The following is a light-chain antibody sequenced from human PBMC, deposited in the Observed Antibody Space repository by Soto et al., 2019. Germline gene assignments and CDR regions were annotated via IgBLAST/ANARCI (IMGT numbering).Light chain of an antibody. Sequence: QSVLTQPPSASGAPGQRVTISCSGDSSSIERNTVSWYQQLPGMAPKLLIYLNSRRPSGVSNRFSGSKSGNTASLTLSGLQAEDEADYYCCSYTRTSNHYFFGSGTKVTVL. CDR3: CSYTRTSNHYF. J-gene: IGLJ1*01. V-gene: IGLV1-44*01. CDR2: LNS. CDR1: SSSIERNT.